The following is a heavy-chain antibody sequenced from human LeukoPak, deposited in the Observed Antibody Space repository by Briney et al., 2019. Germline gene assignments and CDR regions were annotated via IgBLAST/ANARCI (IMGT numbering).Heavy chain of an antibody. CDR1: GFTVSSNY. J-gene: IGHJ4*02. D-gene: IGHD3-3*01. V-gene: IGHV3-53*05. CDR3: AKGRIYYDFWSGYLS. CDR2: IYSGGST. Sequence: GGSLRLSCAASGFTVSSNYMSWVRQAPGKGLEWVSVIYSGGSTYYADSVKGRFTISRDNAKNSLYLQMNSLRAEDTALYYCAKGRIYYDFWSGYLSWGQGTLVTVSS.